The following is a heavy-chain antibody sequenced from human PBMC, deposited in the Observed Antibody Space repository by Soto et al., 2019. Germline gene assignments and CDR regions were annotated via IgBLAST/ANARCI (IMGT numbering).Heavy chain of an antibody. V-gene: IGHV1-69*01. CDR3: ARASTDTAMVKGYYYGMDV. J-gene: IGHJ6*02. D-gene: IGHD5-18*01. Sequence: QVQLVQSGAEVKKPGSSVKVSCKASGGTFSSYAISWVRQAPGQGLEWMGGIIPIFGTANYAQKFQGRITITADESTSTAYMELSSLRSEVTAVYYCARASTDTAMVKGYYYGMDVWGQETTVTVSS. CDR1: GGTFSSYA. CDR2: IIPIFGTA.